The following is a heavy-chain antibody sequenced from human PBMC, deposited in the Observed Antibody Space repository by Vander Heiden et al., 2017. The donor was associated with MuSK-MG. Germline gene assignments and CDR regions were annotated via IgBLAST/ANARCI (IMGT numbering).Heavy chain of an antibody. CDR3: ARGVVGATISFDY. D-gene: IGHD1-26*01. CDR2: ISTSGDST. V-gene: IGHV3-23*01. J-gene: IGHJ4*02. Sequence: EVQLLESGGGLVQPGGSLRLSCAASGFAFSSYAMSWVRQAPGKGLGWVSAISTSGDSTYYADSVKGRFTTSRDNSKNTLYLQMSSLRAEDTAVYYCARGVVGATISFDYWGQGTLVTVSS. CDR1: GFAFSSYA.